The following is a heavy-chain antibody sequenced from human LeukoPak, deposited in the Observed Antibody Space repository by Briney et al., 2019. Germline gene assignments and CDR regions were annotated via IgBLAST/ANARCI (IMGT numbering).Heavy chain of an antibody. J-gene: IGHJ4*02. CDR2: MNPNSGNT. CDR1: GYTFTSYD. D-gene: IGHD6-19*01. Sequence: ASVKVSCKASGYTFTSYDINWVRQATGQGLEWMGWMNPNSGNTGYAQKFQGRVTMTRNTSISTAYMELSSLRSEDTAVYYCARVRRPGYSSGWTPFDYWGQGTLVTVSS. CDR3: ARVRRPGYSSGWTPFDY. V-gene: IGHV1-8*01.